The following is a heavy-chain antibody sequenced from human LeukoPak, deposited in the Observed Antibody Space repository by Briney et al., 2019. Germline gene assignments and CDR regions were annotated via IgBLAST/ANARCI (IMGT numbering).Heavy chain of an antibody. CDR1: GFTFSSYA. V-gene: IGHV3-30-3*01. CDR3: ARDDPPTVTYVRFYYYGMDV. Sequence: PGGSLRLSCAASGFTFSSYAMHWVRQAPGKGLEWVAVISYDGSNKYYADSVKGRFTISRDNSKNTLYLQMNSLRAEDTAVYYCARDDPPTVTYVRFYYYGMDVWGQGTTVTVSS. J-gene: IGHJ6*02. CDR2: ISYDGSNK. D-gene: IGHD3-10*02.